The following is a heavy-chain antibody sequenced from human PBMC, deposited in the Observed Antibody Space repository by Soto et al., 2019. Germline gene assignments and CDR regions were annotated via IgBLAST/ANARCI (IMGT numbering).Heavy chain of an antibody. CDR3: ARHPIAAAGTYYYYYGMDV. J-gene: IGHJ6*02. D-gene: IGHD6-13*01. CDR2: IIPIFGTA. Sequence: ASVKVSCKASGGTFSSYAISWVRQAPGQGLEWMGGIIPIFGTANYAQKFQGRVTITADESTSTAYMELSSLRSEDTAVYYCARHPIAAAGTYYYYYGMDVWGQGTTVTVSS. CDR1: GGTFSSYA. V-gene: IGHV1-69*13.